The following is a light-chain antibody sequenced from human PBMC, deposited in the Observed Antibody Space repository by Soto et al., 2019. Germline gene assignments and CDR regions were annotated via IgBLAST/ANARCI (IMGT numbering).Light chain of an antibody. CDR1: QDIRNT. CDR2: AAS. J-gene: IGKJ1*01. V-gene: IGKV1-6*01. Sequence: QMTQSPSSLSASVGDRVAISCRASQDIRNTLAWYQQKPGEAPKLLIFAASNLQSGVPSRFSGSGSVTDFTLAITGLQPEAFATYYCLQYYNFSWTFGQGTKVDIK. CDR3: LQYYNFSWT.